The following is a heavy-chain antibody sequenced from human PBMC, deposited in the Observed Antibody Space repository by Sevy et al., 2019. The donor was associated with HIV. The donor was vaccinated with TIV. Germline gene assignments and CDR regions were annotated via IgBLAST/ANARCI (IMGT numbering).Heavy chain of an antibody. J-gene: IGHJ4*02. CDR1: GFSFSSYG. D-gene: IGHD2-21*01. CDR2: IQYDGSNK. V-gene: IGHV3-30*02. CDR3: VKEGGGEGGDH. Sequence: GGSLRLSCAASGFSFSSYGMHWVHQAPGKGLEWMSYIQYDGSNKDYVDSVKGRFTISRDNSKNTLYLQMNSLRVEDTAVFYCVKEGGGEGGDHWGQGTLVTVSS.